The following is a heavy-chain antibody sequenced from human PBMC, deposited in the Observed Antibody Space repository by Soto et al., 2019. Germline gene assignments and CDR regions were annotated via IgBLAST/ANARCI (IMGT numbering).Heavy chain of an antibody. J-gene: IGHJ5*02. Sequence: GGSLRLSCAASGFTFDDYAMHWVRQAPGKGLEWVSGISWNSGSIGYADSVKGRFTISRDNAKNSLYLQMNSLRAEDTALYYCAKDIGTRGYSSWGQGTLVTVSS. CDR2: ISWNSGSI. CDR1: GFTFDDYA. CDR3: AKDIGTRGYSS. V-gene: IGHV3-9*01. D-gene: IGHD5-18*01.